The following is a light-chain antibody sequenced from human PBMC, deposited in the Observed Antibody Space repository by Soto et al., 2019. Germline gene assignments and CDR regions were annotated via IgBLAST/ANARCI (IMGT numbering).Light chain of an antibody. CDR3: QQYYSTPLT. CDR1: QSVLYSSNNKNY. V-gene: IGKV4-1*01. J-gene: IGKJ4*01. Sequence: DIVMTQSPDSLAVSLGERATINCKSSQSVLYSSNNKNYLAWYQQKPGQPPKLLIYWASTRESGVPDRFSGSGSGTDFTLTISSLHAEDVAVYYWQQYYSTPLTFGGGTKVESK. CDR2: WAS.